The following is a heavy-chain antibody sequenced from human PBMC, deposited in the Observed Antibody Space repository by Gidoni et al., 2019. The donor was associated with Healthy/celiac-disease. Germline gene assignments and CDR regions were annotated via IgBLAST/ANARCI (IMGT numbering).Heavy chain of an antibody. Sequence: QVQLVESGGGVVQPGRSLRLSCAASGFTFSSYAMHWVRQAPGKGLEWVAVISYDGSNKYYADSVKGRFTISRDNSKNTLYLQMNSLRAEDTAVYYCARGQGGGNHYYGMDVWGQGTTVTVSS. V-gene: IGHV3-30-3*01. CDR2: ISYDGSNK. CDR1: GFTFSSYA. D-gene: IGHD2-15*01. J-gene: IGHJ6*02. CDR3: ARGQGGGNHYYGMDV.